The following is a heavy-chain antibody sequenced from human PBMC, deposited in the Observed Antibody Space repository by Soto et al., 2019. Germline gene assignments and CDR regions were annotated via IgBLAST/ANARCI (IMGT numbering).Heavy chain of an antibody. V-gene: IGHV1-69*13. CDR3: ARDQSRVTRYNYWFDP. CDR1: GGTFSSYA. CDR2: IIPIFGTA. J-gene: IGHJ5*02. D-gene: IGHD1-20*01. Sequence: SVKVSCKASGGTFSSYAISWVRQAPGQGLEWMGGIIPIFGTANYAQKFQGRVTITADESTSTAYMELSSLRSEDTAVYYCARDQSRVTRYNYWFDPWGQGTLVTVSS.